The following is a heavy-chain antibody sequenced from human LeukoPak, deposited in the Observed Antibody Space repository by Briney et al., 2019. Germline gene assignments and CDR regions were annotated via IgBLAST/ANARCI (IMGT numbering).Heavy chain of an antibody. D-gene: IGHD6-19*01. V-gene: IGHV3-23*01. CDR3: TKGVAVASPYYFDY. J-gene: IGHJ4*02. Sequence: GGSLRLSCAASGFTFSSYAMSWVRQAPGKGLEWVSPISGSGSSTYYADSVKSRFTISRDNSKNTLYLQMNSLRAEDTAVYYCTKGVAVASPYYFDYWGQGTLVTVFS. CDR2: ISGSGSST. CDR1: GFTFSSYA.